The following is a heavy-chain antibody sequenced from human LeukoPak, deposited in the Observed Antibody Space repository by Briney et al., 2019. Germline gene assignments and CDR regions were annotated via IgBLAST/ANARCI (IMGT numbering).Heavy chain of an antibody. CDR2: IWYDGSNK. D-gene: IGHD2-2*01. V-gene: IGHV3-33*06. CDR3: AKXXHCSSTSCYQMGWFDP. Sequence: GGSLRLSCAASGFTFSSYGMHWVRQAPGRGLEWVAVIWYDGSNKYYADSVKGRFTISRDNSKNTLYLQMNSLRAEDTAVYYCAKXXHCSSTSCYQMGWFDPWGQGTLVTVSS. CDR1: GFTFSSYG. J-gene: IGHJ5*02.